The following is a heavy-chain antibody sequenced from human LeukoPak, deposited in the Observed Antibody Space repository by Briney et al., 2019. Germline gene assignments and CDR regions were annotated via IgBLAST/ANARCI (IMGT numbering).Heavy chain of an antibody. CDR1: GGSISSSSYY. CDR2: IYYSGST. V-gene: IGHV4-39*01. Sequence: SETLSLTCTVSGGSISSSSYYWGWIRQPPGKGLEWIASIYYSGSTFYNPSLKSRVTMSVDTSKNQFSLRLSSVTAADAAVYYCARRDAGVGGRYGMDVWGQGTTVIVSS. CDR3: ARRDAGVGGRYGMDV. J-gene: IGHJ6*02. D-gene: IGHD2-8*01.